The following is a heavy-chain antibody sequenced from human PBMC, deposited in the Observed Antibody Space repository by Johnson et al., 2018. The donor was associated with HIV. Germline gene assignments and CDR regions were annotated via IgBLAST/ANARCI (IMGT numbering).Heavy chain of an antibody. Sequence: VQLVESGGGLVKPGGSLRLSCAASGFTFSNAWMNWVRQAPGKGLEWVANIKQDGSEKNYVDSVKGRFTISRDNAKNSLYLQMNSLRAEDTAVYYCAATYYNFWSGYSGAFDIWGQGTMVTVSS. CDR2: IKQDGSEK. V-gene: IGHV3-7*01. J-gene: IGHJ3*02. CDR3: AATYYNFWSGYSGAFDI. CDR1: GFTFSNAW. D-gene: IGHD3-3*01.